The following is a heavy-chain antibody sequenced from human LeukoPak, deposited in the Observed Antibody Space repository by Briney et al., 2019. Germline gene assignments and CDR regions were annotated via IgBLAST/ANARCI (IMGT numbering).Heavy chain of an antibody. J-gene: IGHJ4*02. CDR3: ARGLFSRDRRARAVAGMPGVYY. V-gene: IGHV4-31*03. CDR2: IYYSGST. CDR1: GGSISSGGYY. D-gene: IGHD6-19*01. Sequence: SETLSLTCTVSGGSISSGGYYWSWIRQHPGKGLEWIGYIYYSGSTYYNPSLKSRVTISVDTSKNQFSLKLSSVTAADTAVYYCARGLFSRDRRARAVAGMPGVYYWGQGTLVTVSS.